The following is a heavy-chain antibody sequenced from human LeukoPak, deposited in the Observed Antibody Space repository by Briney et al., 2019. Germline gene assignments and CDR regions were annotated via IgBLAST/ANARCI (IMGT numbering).Heavy chain of an antibody. V-gene: IGHV3-7*01. CDR3: ARDGPKVYWRGDCYSYYIDY. Sequence: PGGSLRLSCAASGFTFSNYWMGWVRQAPGKGLERVANIEQDGSEKYYVDSVKGRFTISRDNSKNTLYLQMNSLRAEDTAVYYCARDGPKVYWRGDCYSYYIDYWGQGTLVTVSS. D-gene: IGHD2-21*02. J-gene: IGHJ4*02. CDR2: IEQDGSEK. CDR1: GFTFSNYW.